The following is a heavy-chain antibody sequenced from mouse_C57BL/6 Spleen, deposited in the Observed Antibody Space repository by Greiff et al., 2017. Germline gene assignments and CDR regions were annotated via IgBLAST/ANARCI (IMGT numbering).Heavy chain of an antibody. D-gene: IGHD1-1*01. CDR2: IAPENGAT. CDR1: GFNIKDDY. J-gene: IGHJ3*01. CDR3: TSYYY. Sequence: VQLQQSGAELVRPGASVKLSCTASGFNIKDDYMHWVKQRPEQGLEGIGWIAPENGATEYASKFQGKATITADTSANTAYLQLSSLTSEDTAFYYCTSYYYWGQGTLVTVSA. V-gene: IGHV14-4*01.